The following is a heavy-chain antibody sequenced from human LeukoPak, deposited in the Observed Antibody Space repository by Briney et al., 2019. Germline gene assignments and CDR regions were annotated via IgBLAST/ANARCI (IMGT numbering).Heavy chain of an antibody. D-gene: IGHD2-2*01. CDR3: ARRSLLSSPR. CDR1: DDSIRTTFYY. J-gene: IGHJ4*02. V-gene: IGHV4-39*01. CDR2: VYNGGGTT. Sequence: KTSETLSLTCTVSDDSIRTTFYYWAWIRQPPGKGLEWIGSVYNGGGTTYYSPSLKSRVTVALDTARNQFSLRLSSASAADTAVYYCARRSLLSSPRWGPGILVTVSS.